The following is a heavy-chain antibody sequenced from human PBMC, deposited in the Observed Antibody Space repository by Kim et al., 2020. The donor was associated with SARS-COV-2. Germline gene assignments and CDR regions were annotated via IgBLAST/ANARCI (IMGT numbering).Heavy chain of an antibody. CDR3: ARVRTNGVCYMFDP. CDR2: IYYSGST. CDR1: GGSISSGGYY. J-gene: IGHJ5*02. D-gene: IGHD2-8*01. Sequence: SETLSLTCTVSGGSISSGGYYWSWIRQHPGKGLEWIGYIYYSGSTYYNPSLKSRVTISVDTSKNQFSLKLSSVTAADTAVYYCARVRTNGVCYMFDPWGQGTLVTVSS. V-gene: IGHV4-31*03.